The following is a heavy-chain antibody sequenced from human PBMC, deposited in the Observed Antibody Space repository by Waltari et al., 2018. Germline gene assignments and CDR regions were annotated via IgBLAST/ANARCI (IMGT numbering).Heavy chain of an antibody. CDR1: GDLFSKYA. Sequence: VQLVQSGPEVKQPGSSVKVSCKASGDLFSKYAVSWLRQAPGQGLEWMGRVIPFRDITNYSQKFQDRVTITADKSTTTIDMELSSLTSDDTGVYYCARGVGPQAINFDYWGQGTLVTVSS. CDR2: VIPFRDIT. CDR3: ARGVGPQAINFDY. V-gene: IGHV1-69*04. J-gene: IGHJ4*02. D-gene: IGHD1-26*01.